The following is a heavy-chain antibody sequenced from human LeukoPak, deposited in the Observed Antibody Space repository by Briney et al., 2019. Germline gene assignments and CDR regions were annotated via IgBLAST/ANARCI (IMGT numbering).Heavy chain of an antibody. D-gene: IGHD5-24*01. CDR3: AREMSTISSAFDI. CDR2: INHSGST. CDR1: GGSFSGYY. Sequence: SETLSLTCAVYGGSFSGYYWSWIRQPPGKGLEWIGEINHSGSTNYNPSLKSRVTISVDTSKNQFSLKLSSVTAADTAVYYCAREMSTISSAFDIWGQGTMVTVSS. V-gene: IGHV4-34*01. J-gene: IGHJ3*02.